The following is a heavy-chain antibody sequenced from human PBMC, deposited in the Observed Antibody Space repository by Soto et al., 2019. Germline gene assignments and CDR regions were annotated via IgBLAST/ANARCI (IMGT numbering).Heavy chain of an antibody. CDR3: AKDMWFDP. V-gene: IGHV1-18*01. CDR2: ISTYNGNT. J-gene: IGHJ5*02. Sequence: ASVKVSCKTSGYIFISYGISWVRQAPGQGPEWMGWISTYNGNTNYAQNLQGRVTMTTDTSTSTVYMELRSLRSDDTAVYYCAKDMWFDPWGQGTLVTVSS. CDR1: GYIFISYG.